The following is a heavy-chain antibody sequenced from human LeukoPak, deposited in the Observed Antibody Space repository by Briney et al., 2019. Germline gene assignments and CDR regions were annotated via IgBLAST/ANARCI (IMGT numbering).Heavy chain of an antibody. Sequence: ASVKVSCKVSGYTFTDYYMHWVQQAPGRGLEWMGLVDPEDGETIYAEKFQGRVTITADTSTHTAYMELSSLRSEDTAVYYCATSSDYYGNFDYWGQGTLVTVSS. V-gene: IGHV1-69-2*01. CDR2: VDPEDGET. J-gene: IGHJ4*02. CDR1: GYTFTDYY. CDR3: ATSSDYYGNFDY. D-gene: IGHD3-10*01.